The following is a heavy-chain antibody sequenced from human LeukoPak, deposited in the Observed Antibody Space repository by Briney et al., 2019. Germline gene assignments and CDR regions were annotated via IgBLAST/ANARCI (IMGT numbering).Heavy chain of an antibody. J-gene: IGHJ4*02. CDR1: GFTFRTYE. CDR3: ARDAEQRGYFDY. Sequence: GGSLRLSCAASGFTFRTYEMNWVRRAPGKGLEWVSYISSSGINIYYADSVKGRFTISRDTVKNSLYLQMKSLRAEDTAVYYCARDAEQRGYFDYWGQGTLVTVSS. CDR2: ISSSGINI. V-gene: IGHV3-48*03. D-gene: IGHD6-25*01.